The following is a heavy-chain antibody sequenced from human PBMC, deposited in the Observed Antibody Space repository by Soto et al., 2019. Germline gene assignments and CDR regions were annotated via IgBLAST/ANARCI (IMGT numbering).Heavy chain of an antibody. CDR1: GYTFTSYG. D-gene: IGHD2-15*01. CDR2: ISAYNGNT. CDR3: ARDAEDIVVVVAATQYGGTFDY. J-gene: IGHJ4*02. V-gene: IGHV1-18*01. Sequence: ASVKVSCKASGYTFTSYGISWVRQAPGQGLEWMGWISAYNGNTNYAQKLQGRVTMTTDTSTSTAYMELRSLRSDDTAVYYCARDAEDIVVVVAATQYGGTFDYWGQGTLVTVSS.